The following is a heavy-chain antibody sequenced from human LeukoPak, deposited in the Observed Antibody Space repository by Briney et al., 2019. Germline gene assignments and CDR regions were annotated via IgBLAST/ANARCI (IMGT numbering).Heavy chain of an antibody. Sequence: ASVKVSCKASGYTFTTYYMHWVRQAPGQGLEGMGIINPSGGATSYAQKFQGRVTMARDTSTSTVYMELSSLRSEDTAVYYCARDGSPHVSMTVVTSPDYWGQGTLVTVSS. CDR1: GYTFTTYY. CDR3: ARDGSPHVSMTVVTSPDY. V-gene: IGHV1-46*01. J-gene: IGHJ4*02. D-gene: IGHD3-22*01. CDR2: INPSGGAT.